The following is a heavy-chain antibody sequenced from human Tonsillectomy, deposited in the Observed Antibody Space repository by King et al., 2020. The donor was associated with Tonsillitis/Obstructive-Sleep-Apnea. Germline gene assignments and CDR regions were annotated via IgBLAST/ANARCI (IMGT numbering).Heavy chain of an antibody. CDR3: AGEDYYDSSGYAY. J-gene: IGHJ4*02. Sequence: VQLVESGGGLVQPGGSLRLSCAASGFTFSSYEMNWVRQAPGKGLEWVSYISSSGSTIYYADSVKGRFTISRDNAKNSLYLQMNSLRAEDTAVYYCAGEDYYDSSGYAYWGQGTLVTVSS. D-gene: IGHD3-22*01. CDR1: GFTFSSYE. CDR2: ISSSGSTI. V-gene: IGHV3-48*03.